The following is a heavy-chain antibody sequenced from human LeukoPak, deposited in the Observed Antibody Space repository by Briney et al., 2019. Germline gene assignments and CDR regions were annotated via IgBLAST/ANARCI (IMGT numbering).Heavy chain of an antibody. CDR1: GYSISSGYY. Sequence: SETLSLTCTVSGYSISSGYYWGWIRQPPGKGLEWIGSIYHSGSTYYNPSLKSRVTISVDTPKNQFSLNLTSATAADTAFYYCARGTYYYDTSGYHGFNYWGQGTLVIVSS. CDR2: IYHSGST. D-gene: IGHD3-22*01. J-gene: IGHJ4*02. V-gene: IGHV4-38-2*02. CDR3: ARGTYYYDTSGYHGFNY.